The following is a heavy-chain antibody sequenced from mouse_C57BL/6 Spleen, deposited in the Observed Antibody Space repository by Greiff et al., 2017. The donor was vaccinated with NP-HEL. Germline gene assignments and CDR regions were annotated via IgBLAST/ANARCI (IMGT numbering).Heavy chain of an antibody. D-gene: IGHD4-1*01. CDR2: INPGSGGT. J-gene: IGHJ3*01. Sequence: VQLQQSGAELVRPGTSVKVSCKASGYAFTNYLIEWVKQRPGQGLEWIGVINPGSGGTNDNEKVKGKATLTADKSSSTAYMQLSSLTSEDSAVYFCARGGELGLKFAYWGQGTLVTVSA. CDR3: ARGGELGLKFAY. V-gene: IGHV1-54*01. CDR1: GYAFTNYL.